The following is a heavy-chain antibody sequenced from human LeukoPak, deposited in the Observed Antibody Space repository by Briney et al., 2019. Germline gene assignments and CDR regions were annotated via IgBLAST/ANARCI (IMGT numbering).Heavy chain of an antibody. D-gene: IGHD1-26*01. Sequence: KPSETLSLTCAVYGGSFSGYYWSWIRQPPGKGLEWIGEINHSGSTNYNPSLKSRVTLSVDTSKNQFSLKLSSVTAADTAVYYCARDLYSGYYDYWGQGTLVTVSS. CDR2: INHSGST. V-gene: IGHV4-34*01. J-gene: IGHJ4*02. CDR1: GGSFSGYY. CDR3: ARDLYSGYYDY.